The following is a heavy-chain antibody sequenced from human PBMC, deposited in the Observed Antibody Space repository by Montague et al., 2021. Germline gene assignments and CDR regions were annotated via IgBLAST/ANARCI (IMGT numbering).Heavy chain of an antibody. D-gene: IGHD3-10*01. CDR2: VRHIGST. CDR1: GGSLSEYY. CDR3: ASDRGPSDY. Sequence: SETLSLTCGVYGGSLSEYYWTWIRQYPEKGLEWIGEVRHIGSTNYNPSLKSRVTMSVDKSKNQFSLKLRSVTAADTAVYYCASDRGPSDYWGQGTVVTVSS. V-gene: IGHV4-34*01. J-gene: IGHJ4*02.